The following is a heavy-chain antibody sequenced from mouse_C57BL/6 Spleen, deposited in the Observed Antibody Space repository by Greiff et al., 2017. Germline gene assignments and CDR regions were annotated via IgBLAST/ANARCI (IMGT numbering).Heavy chain of an antibody. CDR1: GFSLTSYG. J-gene: IGHJ4*01. CDR3: AKSAYYAMDY. V-gene: IGHV2-4*01. CDR2: IWSGGST. Sequence: QVQLQQSGPGLVQPSQSLSITCTVSGFSLTSYGVHWVRQPPGKGLEWLGVIWSGGSTDYNAAFISRLSISKDNSKSQVFFKMNSLQAVDTAIYYCAKSAYYAMDYWGQGTSVTVSS.